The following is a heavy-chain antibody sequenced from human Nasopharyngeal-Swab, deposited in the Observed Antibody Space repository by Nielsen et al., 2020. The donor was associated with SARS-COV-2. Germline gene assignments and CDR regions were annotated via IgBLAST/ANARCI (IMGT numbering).Heavy chain of an antibody. D-gene: IGHD6-6*01. CDR1: GSTFSSYA. Sequence: SVKVSCKASGSTFSSYAISWVRQAPGQGLEWMGGIIPIFGTANYAQKFQGRVTITADESTSTAYMELSSLRSEDTAVYYCGSYSESIDDAFDIWGQGTMVTVSS. V-gene: IGHV1-69*13. J-gene: IGHJ3*02. CDR2: IIPIFGTA. CDR3: GSYSESIDDAFDI.